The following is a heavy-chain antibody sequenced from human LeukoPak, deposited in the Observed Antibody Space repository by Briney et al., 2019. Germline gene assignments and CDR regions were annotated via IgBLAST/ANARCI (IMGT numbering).Heavy chain of an antibody. V-gene: IGHV4-38-2*01. CDR3: ARCHYSQLHGGRAFDI. Sequence: SETLPLTCAVSGYSISSGYYWGWIRQPPGKGLEWIGSIYHSGSTYYNPSLKSRVTISVDTSKNQFSLKLSSVTAADTAVYYCARCHYSQLHGGRAFDIWGQGTMVTVSS. J-gene: IGHJ3*02. D-gene: IGHD2-2*01. CDR1: GYSISSGYY. CDR2: IYHSGST.